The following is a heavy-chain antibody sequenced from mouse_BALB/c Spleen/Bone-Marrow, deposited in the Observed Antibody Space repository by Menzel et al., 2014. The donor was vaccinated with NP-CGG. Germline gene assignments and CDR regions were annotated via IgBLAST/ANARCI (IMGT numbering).Heavy chain of an antibody. CDR2: IDPANGNT. CDR3: ARAGGYGNYFAWFAY. V-gene: IGHV14-3*02. CDR1: GFNIKDTY. Sequence: LVESGAELVKPGASVKLSCTASGFNIKDTYMHWVKQRPEQGLEWIGRIDPANGNTKYDPKFQGKATITADTSSNTAYLQLSSLTSEDTAVYYCARAGGYGNYFAWFAYWGQGTLVTVSA. D-gene: IGHD2-10*02. J-gene: IGHJ3*01.